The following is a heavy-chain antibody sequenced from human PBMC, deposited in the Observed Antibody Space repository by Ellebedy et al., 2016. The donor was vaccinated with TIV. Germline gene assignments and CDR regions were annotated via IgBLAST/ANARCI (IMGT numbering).Heavy chain of an antibody. J-gene: IGHJ4*02. CDR1: GGSFSYYG. CDR3: AKVSGSYYNRATYYFEY. V-gene: IGHV1-69*13. Sequence: SVKVSXXASGGSFSYYGIHWVRQAPGQGLEWMGGIIPVFESANYAQKFQGRVTITADESTSTAYMELSSLRSEDTAVYFCAKVSGSYYNRATYYFEYWGQGTLVTVSS. D-gene: IGHD3-10*01. CDR2: IIPVFESA.